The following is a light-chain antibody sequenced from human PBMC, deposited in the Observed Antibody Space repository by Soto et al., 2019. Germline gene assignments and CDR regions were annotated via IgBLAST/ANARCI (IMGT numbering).Light chain of an antibody. CDR2: EVS. CDR1: SSDVGNYKY. Sequence: QSALTQSPFASGSPGQSVTISCTGTSSDVGNYKYVSWYQQHPGKAPKLMIYEVSKRPPGVPDRFSGSKSGNTASLTVSGLQVEDEADYYCSSYAGSNLGVFGGGTKLTVL. V-gene: IGLV2-8*01. CDR3: SSYAGSNLGV. J-gene: IGLJ3*02.